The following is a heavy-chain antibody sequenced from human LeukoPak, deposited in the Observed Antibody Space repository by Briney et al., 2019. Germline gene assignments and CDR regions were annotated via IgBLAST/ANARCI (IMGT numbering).Heavy chain of an antibody. CDR1: GFTFDDYT. J-gene: IGHJ4*02. Sequence: GGSLRLSCAASGFTFDDYTMHWVRQAPGKGLEWVSLISWDGGSTYYADPVKGRFTISRDNSKNSLYLQMNSLRTEDTALYYCAKDLGGSYYVGFDYWGQGTLVTVSS. D-gene: IGHD1-26*01. V-gene: IGHV3-43*01. CDR3: AKDLGGSYYVGFDY. CDR2: ISWDGGST.